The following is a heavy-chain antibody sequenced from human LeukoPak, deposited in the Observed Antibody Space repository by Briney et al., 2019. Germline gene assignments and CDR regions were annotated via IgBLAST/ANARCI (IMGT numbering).Heavy chain of an antibody. D-gene: IGHD2-2*03. Sequence: GSLRLSCEAFGFTFRSYSMSWFRQAPGKGLEWVAFIGNSASFIQYADSVRGRFTISRDNAKNTVYLQLNSLRAEDTAVYYCARDGYLAPVIAFLDYWGQGTPVTVSS. J-gene: IGHJ4*02. CDR2: IGNSASFI. CDR3: ARDGYLAPVIAFLDY. CDR1: GFTFRSYS. V-gene: IGHV3-21*05.